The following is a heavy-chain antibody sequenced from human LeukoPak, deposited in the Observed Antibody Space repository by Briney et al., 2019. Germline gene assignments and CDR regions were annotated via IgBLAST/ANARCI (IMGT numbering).Heavy chain of an antibody. Sequence: GGSLRLSCAASGFTFSSYSMNWVRQTPGKGLEWVSSSSSSSSYIYYADSVKGRFTISRDNAKNSLYLQMNSLRAEDTAVYYCARDRIAAGTSDYWGQGTLVTVSS. CDR3: ARDRIAAGTSDY. D-gene: IGHD6-13*01. CDR2: SSSSSSYI. V-gene: IGHV3-21*01. J-gene: IGHJ4*02. CDR1: GFTFSSYS.